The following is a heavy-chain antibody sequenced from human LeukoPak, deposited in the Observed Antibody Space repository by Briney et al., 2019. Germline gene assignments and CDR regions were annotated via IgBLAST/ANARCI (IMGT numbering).Heavy chain of an antibody. CDR1: GFTFSSYA. D-gene: IGHD6-13*01. Sequence: GRSLRLSCAASGFTFSSYAMHWVCQAPGKGLEWVAVISYDGSNKYYADSVKGRFTISRDNSKNTLYLQMNSLRAEDTAVYYCARGEIAAAGTFGYWGQGTLVTVSS. CDR3: ARGEIAAAGTFGY. V-gene: IGHV3-30-3*01. J-gene: IGHJ4*02. CDR2: ISYDGSNK.